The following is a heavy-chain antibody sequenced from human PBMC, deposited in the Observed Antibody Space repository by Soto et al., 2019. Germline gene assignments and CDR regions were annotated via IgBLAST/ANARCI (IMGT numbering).Heavy chain of an antibody. J-gene: IGHJ6*02. V-gene: IGHV4-4*02. D-gene: IGHD6-13*01. CDR2: IYHSGST. Sequence: QVQLQESGPGLVKPSGTLSLTCAVSGGSISSSNWWSWVRQPPGKGLEWIGEIYHSGSTNYNPSLKSRVTISVDKSKNQFSLKLSSVTAADTAVYYCARAFGYSSSWYGYYYYYGMDVWGQGTTVTVSS. CDR3: ARAFGYSSSWYGYYYYYGMDV. CDR1: GGSISSSNW.